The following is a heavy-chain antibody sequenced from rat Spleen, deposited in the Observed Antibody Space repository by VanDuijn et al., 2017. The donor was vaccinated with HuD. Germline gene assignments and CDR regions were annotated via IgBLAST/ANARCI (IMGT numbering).Heavy chain of an antibody. Sequence: EVQLVESGGGLVQPGRSLKLSCAASGFTFSYYGMAWVRQAPTKGLEWVATISFDGYNTFFRDSVKGRFTISRDNAKNTLYLQMDSLRSEDTATYYCARQEYYSAPPFDYWGQGVMVTVSS. D-gene: IGHD1-1*01. CDR3: ARQEYYSAPPFDY. CDR2: ISFDGYNT. CDR1: GFTFSYYG. J-gene: IGHJ2*01. V-gene: IGHV5-29*01.